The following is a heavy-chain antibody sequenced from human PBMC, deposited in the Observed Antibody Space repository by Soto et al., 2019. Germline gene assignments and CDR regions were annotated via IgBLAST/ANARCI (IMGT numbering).Heavy chain of an antibody. CDR3: ARERYDNSGYFDYFDN. CDR2: INAGNGNT. J-gene: IGHJ4*02. D-gene: IGHD3-22*01. V-gene: IGHV1-3*01. CDR1: GYTFTSYA. Sequence: QVQLAQSGAEVKKPGASVKVSCKASGYTFTSYAMHWVRQAPGQRLEWMGWINAGNGNTKYSQNFQGRVTITRDTSASTAYMELSSLRSEDTAVYFCARERYDNSGYFDYFDNWGQGTLVTVSS.